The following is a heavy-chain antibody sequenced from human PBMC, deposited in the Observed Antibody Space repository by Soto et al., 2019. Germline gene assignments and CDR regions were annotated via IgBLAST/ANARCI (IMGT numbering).Heavy chain of an antibody. V-gene: IGHV1-8*01. J-gene: IGHJ6*02. CDR2: MNPNSGNT. CDR1: GYTFTSYD. Sequence: ASVKVSCKASGYTFTSYDINWVRQATGQGLEWMGWMNPNSGNTGYAQKFQGRVTMTRNTSISTAYMELSSLRSEDTAVYYCARGSHYDFWSGYFYGMDVWGQGTTVTVSS. D-gene: IGHD3-3*01. CDR3: ARGSHYDFWSGYFYGMDV.